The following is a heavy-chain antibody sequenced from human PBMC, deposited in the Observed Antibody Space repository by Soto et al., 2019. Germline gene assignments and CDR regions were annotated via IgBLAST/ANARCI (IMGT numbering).Heavy chain of an antibody. V-gene: IGHV3-33*01. CDR2: IWDDGSNK. CDR3: ARDYDSSGYPRYYCDY. CDR1: GFTFSSYG. Sequence: QVQLVESGGGVVQPGRSLRLSCAASGFTFSSYGMHWVRQAPGKGLEWGAVIWDDGSNKYYADSVKGPFTIYRDNSKNTRYLQMNSLRAEDTAVYYCARDYDSSGYPRYYCDYWGQGTLVTVSS. J-gene: IGHJ4*02. D-gene: IGHD3-22*01.